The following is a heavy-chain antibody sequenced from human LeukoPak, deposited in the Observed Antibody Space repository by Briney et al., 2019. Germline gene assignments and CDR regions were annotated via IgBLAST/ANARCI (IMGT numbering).Heavy chain of an antibody. Sequence: SQTLSLTCNVSGASISTDGDYWSWIRQPPGKGLEWLGYIYHSGTTYYNPSLKSRVTISVDRSKNQFSLRLSSLAAADTAVYYCARDTRGTDYVWGSYRSTQLGGHMDVWGKGTMVTVSS. V-gene: IGHV4-30-2*01. J-gene: IGHJ6*03. CDR1: GASISTDGDY. D-gene: IGHD3-16*02. CDR3: ARDTRGTDYVWGSYRSTQLGGHMDV. CDR2: IYHSGTT.